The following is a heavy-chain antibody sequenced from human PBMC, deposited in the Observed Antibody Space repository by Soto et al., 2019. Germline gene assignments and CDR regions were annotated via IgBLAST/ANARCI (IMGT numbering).Heavy chain of an antibody. CDR2: IIPIFGTA. V-gene: IGHV1-69*13. CDR3: ARDRYYYDSSGYVDAFDI. D-gene: IGHD3-22*01. CDR1: GGTFSSYA. J-gene: IGHJ3*02. Sequence: ASVKVSCKASGGTFSSYAISWVRQAPGQGLEWMGGIIPIFGTANYAQKFQGRVTITADESTSTAYMELSSLRSEDTAVYYCARDRYYYDSSGYVDAFDIWGQVTMVTVSS.